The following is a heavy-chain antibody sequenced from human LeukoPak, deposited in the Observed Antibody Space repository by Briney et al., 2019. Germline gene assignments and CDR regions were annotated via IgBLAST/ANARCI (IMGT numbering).Heavy chain of an antibody. CDR3: ARGGAVGFDY. CDR2: IYYSGST. V-gene: IGHV4-59*12. CDR1: GGSISNYY. Sequence: SETLSLTCTVSGGSISNYYWSWIRQPPGKGLECIGYIYYSGSTNYNPSLKSRVTISVDTSKNQFSLKLSSVTAADTAVYYCARGGAVGFDYWGQGTLVTVSS. J-gene: IGHJ4*02. D-gene: IGHD1-26*01.